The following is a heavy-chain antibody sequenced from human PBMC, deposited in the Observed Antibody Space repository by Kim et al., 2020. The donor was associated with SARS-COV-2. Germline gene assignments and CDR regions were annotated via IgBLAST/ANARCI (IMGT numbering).Heavy chain of an antibody. CDR3: ARETAVAGSYYSDY. V-gene: IGHV3-74*03. J-gene: IGHJ4*02. CDR2: INRDGSST. CDR1: GFSFSSYW. D-gene: IGHD1-26*01. Sequence: GGSPRLSCAASGFSFSSYWMYWVRQAPGKGLVWVSRINRDGSSTTYADSVKGRFTISRDNAKNTLYLHMNSLRAEDTAVYYCARETAVAGSYYSDYWGPGTQVTVSS.